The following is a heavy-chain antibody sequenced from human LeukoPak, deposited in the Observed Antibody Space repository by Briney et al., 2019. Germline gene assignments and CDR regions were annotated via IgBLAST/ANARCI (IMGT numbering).Heavy chain of an antibody. D-gene: IGHD3-3*02. CDR2: IKQDGSEK. J-gene: IGHJ4*02. CDR1: GFTFSSYW. Sequence: GGSLRLSCAASGFTFSSYWMTWVRQAPGKGLEWVASIKQDGSEKYYVDSVKGRFTISRDNARNSLYLQMSSLRAVDTAVYYCARDGAFRIYDYWGQGSLVTVSS. V-gene: IGHV3-7*01. CDR3: ARDGAFRIYDY.